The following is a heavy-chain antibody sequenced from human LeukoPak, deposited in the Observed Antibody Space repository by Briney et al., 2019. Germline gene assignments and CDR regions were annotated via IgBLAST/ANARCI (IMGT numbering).Heavy chain of an antibody. V-gene: IGHV1-18*04. Sequence: ASVKVSCKASGYTFTAYYMHWVRQAPGQGLEWMGWISAYNGNTNYAQKFQGRVTMTTDTSTSTAYMELRSLRSDDTAVYYCARGGRVYGSGSYPTPNFDYWGQGTLVTVSS. CDR3: ARGGRVYGSGSYPTPNFDY. CDR1: GYTFTAYY. D-gene: IGHD3-10*01. J-gene: IGHJ4*02. CDR2: ISAYNGNT.